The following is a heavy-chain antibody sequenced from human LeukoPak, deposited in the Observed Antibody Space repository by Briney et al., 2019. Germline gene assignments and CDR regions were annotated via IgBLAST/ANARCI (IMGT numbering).Heavy chain of an antibody. CDR1: GFTFSSYA. CDR3: TRWLIY. D-gene: IGHD3-10*01. V-gene: IGHV3-66*01. CDR2: IYSGGST. J-gene: IGHJ4*02. Sequence: GGSLRLSCVASGFTFSSYAMSWVRQAPGKGLEWVSVIYSGGSTSYADSVKGRFTISRDDSKNTLYLQMNSLRAEDTAVYYCTRWLIYWGQGTLVTVSS.